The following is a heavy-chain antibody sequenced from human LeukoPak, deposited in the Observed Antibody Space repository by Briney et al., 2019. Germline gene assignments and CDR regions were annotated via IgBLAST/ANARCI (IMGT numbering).Heavy chain of an antibody. V-gene: IGHV3-23*01. D-gene: IGHD3-22*01. J-gene: IGHJ3*02. CDR1: GFTFSSYA. Sequence: GGSLRLSYAASGFTFSSYAMSWVRQAPGKGLEWVSAISGSGGSTYYADSVKGRFTISRDNSKNTLYLHMNSLRAEDTAVYYCAKGLPPIGYYDSSGHNAFDIWGQGTMVTVSS. CDR2: ISGSGGST. CDR3: AKGLPPIGYYDSSGHNAFDI.